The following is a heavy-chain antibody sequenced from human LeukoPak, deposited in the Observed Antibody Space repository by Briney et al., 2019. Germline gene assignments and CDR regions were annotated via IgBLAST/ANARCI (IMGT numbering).Heavy chain of an antibody. D-gene: IGHD6-19*01. CDR2: ISGSGGST. Sequence: PGGSLRLSRAASGFTFSSYAMSWVRQAPGKGLEWVSAISGSGGSTYYADSVKGRFTISRDNSKNTLYLQMNSPRAEDTAVYYCAKDRGSSGWYFDTLNFDYWGQGTLVTVSS. V-gene: IGHV3-23*01. CDR1: GFTFSSYA. CDR3: AKDRGSSGWYFDTLNFDY. J-gene: IGHJ4*02.